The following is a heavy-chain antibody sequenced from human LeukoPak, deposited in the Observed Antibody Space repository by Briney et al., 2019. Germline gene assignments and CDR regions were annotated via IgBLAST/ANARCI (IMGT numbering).Heavy chain of an antibody. V-gene: IGHV1-3*01. Sequence: ASVKVSCKASGYTFTSYAMHWVRQAPGQRLEWMGWINAGNGNTKYSQKFQGRVTITRDTSASTAYMELSSLRSEDTAVYYCARVGRRYFDWLPPDLPYWGQGNLVTVSS. CDR1: GYTFTSYA. D-gene: IGHD3-9*01. J-gene: IGHJ4*02. CDR2: INAGNGNT. CDR3: ARVGRRYFDWLPPDLPY.